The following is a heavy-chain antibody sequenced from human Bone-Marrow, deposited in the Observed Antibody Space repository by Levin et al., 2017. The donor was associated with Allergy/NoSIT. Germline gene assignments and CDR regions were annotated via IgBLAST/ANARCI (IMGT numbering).Heavy chain of an antibody. V-gene: IGHV5-51*01. Sequence: GESLKISCKGSGFKFSNYWIGWVRQKPGKGLERMGIIYPADSDARYSPSFQGQVTISADKSTATAYLQWNNLKTSDTATYFCARAHTGSYPDAFDVWGQGTMVTVSS. CDR2: IYPADSDA. J-gene: IGHJ3*01. D-gene: IGHD1-26*01. CDR3: ARAHTGSYPDAFDV. CDR1: GFKFSNYW.